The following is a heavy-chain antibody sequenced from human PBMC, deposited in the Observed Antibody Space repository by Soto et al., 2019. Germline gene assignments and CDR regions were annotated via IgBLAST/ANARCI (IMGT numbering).Heavy chain of an antibody. CDR2: IKSKTDGGTT. CDR1: GFTFSNAW. V-gene: IGHV3-15*01. D-gene: IGHD3-10*01. CDR3: TTKRWFGELTYFDY. Sequence: GGSLRLSCAASGFTFSNAWMSWVRQAPGKGLEWVGRIKSKTDGGTTDYAAPVKGRFTISRDDSKNTLYLQMNSLKTEDTAVYYCTTKRWFGELTYFDYWGQGTLVTVSS. J-gene: IGHJ4*02.